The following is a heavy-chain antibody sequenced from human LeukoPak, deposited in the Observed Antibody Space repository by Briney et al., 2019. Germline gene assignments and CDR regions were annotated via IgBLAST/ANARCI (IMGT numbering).Heavy chain of an antibody. J-gene: IGHJ5*02. CDR1: GYSFTSYW. D-gene: IGHD6-19*01. V-gene: IGHV5-51*01. CDR3: ARLAVAGAIPNWFDP. CDR2: IYPGDSDT. Sequence: GESLKISCKGSGYSFTSYWIGWVRQMPGKGLEWMGIIYPGDSDTRYSPSFQGQVTISADKSISTAYLQWSSLKASDTAMYYCARLAVAGAIPNWFDPWGQGTLVSVHS.